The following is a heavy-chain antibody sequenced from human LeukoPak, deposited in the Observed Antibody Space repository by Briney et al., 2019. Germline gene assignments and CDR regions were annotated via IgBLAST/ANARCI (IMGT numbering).Heavy chain of an antibody. CDR1: GGSISSYY. CDR2: IYYSGST. CDR3: ARSMVRGVTGDYFDY. J-gene: IGHJ4*02. Sequence: SETLSLTCTVSGGSISSYYWSWIRQPPGKGLEWIGYIYYSGSTNYNPSLKSRVTISVDTFKNQFSLKLSSVTAADTAVYYCARSMVRGVTGDYFDYWGQGTLVTVSS. V-gene: IGHV4-59*08. D-gene: IGHD3-10*01.